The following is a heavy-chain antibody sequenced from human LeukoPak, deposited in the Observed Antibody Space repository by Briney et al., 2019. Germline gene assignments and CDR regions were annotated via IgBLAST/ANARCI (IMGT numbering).Heavy chain of an antibody. J-gene: IGHJ6*02. CDR1: GYTFTGYY. CDR3: ARDRVTMIVVVTMDYCGMDV. CDR2: INPNSGGT. Sequence: ASVKVSCKASGYTFTGYYMHWVRQAPGQGLEWMGWINPNSGGTNYAQKFQGRVTMTRDTSISTAYMELSRLRSDDTAVYYCARDRVTMIVVVTMDYCGMDVWGQGTTVTVSS. V-gene: IGHV1-2*02. D-gene: IGHD3-22*01.